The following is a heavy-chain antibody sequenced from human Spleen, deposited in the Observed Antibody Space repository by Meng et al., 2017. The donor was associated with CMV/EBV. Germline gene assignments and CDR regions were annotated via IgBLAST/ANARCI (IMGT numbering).Heavy chain of an antibody. J-gene: IGHJ4*02. CDR2: VFHTGDT. Sequence: CGVSGASISNGNWWSWIRQTPGKGLEWIGEVFHTGDTNYNPSVESRVTISVDKSKNQFSLKLNFVTAADTATYYCARRKWLRPFDFWGPGTLVTVSS. CDR3: ARRKWLRPFDF. D-gene: IGHD5-12*01. CDR1: GASISNGNW. V-gene: IGHV4-4*02.